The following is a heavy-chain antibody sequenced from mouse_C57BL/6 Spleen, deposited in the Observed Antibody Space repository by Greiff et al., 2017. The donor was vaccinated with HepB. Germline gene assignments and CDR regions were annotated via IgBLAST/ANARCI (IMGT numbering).Heavy chain of an antibody. V-gene: IGHV5-4*01. CDR1: GFTFSSYA. CDR2: ISDGGSYT. J-gene: IGHJ2*01. D-gene: IGHD1-1*01. Sequence: EVQGVESGGGLVKPGGSLKLSCAASGFTFSSYAMSWVRQTPEKRLEWVATISDGGSYTYYPDNVKGRFTISRDNAKNNLYLQMSHLKSEDTAMYYCARDGNHITTVVPYYFDYWGQGTTLTVSS. CDR3: ARDGNHITTVVPYYFDY.